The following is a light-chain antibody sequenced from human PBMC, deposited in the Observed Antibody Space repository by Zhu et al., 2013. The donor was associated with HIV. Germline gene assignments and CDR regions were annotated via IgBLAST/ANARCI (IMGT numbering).Light chain of an antibody. CDR2: DSS. CDR1: QSVRSTY. V-gene: IGKV3-20*01. CDR3: QQYGTSPPVT. Sequence: EIVLTQSPGTLSLSPGERATLSCRASQSVRSTYLAWFQQRPGQRPRLIMYDSSTRAGDLPERFSGSGSGTDFTLTITRLEPEDFAVYYCQQYGTSPPVTFGGGTKVEIK. J-gene: IGKJ4*01.